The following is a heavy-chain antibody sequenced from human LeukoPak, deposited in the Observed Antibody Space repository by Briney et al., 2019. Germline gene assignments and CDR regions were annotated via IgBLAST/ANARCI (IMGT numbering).Heavy chain of an antibody. J-gene: IGHJ4*02. CDR3: ARDGAVAGEFDS. Sequence: GASVKVSCKASGYTFTSYYMHWVRQAPGQGLEWMGLINPSGGSTSYAQRFQGRVTMTRDTSTSTVYMELTSLRSEDTAVYYCARDGAVAGEFDSWGQGTLVTVAS. V-gene: IGHV1-46*01. CDR1: GYTFTSYY. CDR2: INPSGGST. D-gene: IGHD6-19*01.